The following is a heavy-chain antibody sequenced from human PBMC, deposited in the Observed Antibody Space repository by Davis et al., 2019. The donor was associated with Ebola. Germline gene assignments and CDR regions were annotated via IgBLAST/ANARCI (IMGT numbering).Heavy chain of an antibody. D-gene: IGHD2-21*01. V-gene: IGHV3-48*01. J-gene: IGHJ4*02. CDR2: ISAGSDTI. CDR3: ARGKIGSL. CDR1: GFTFSTYA. Sequence: GESLKISCAASGFTFSTYAINWVRQAPGKGLEWVSHISAGSDTIYYADSVKGRFTISRDNAKNSLYLQMNSLRAEDTAVYYCARGKIGSLWGQGTLVTVSS.